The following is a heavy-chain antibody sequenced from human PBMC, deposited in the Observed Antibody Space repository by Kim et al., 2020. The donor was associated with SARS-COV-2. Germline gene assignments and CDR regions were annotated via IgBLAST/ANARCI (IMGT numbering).Heavy chain of an antibody. CDR2: ST. CDR3: ARDLVVLGMDV. Sequence: STYYADSVKGRVTISRHNSKNTLYLQMNTLRAEDTAVYYCARDLVVLGMDVWGQGTTVTVSS. J-gene: IGHJ6*02. D-gene: IGHD2-2*01. V-gene: IGHV3-53*04.